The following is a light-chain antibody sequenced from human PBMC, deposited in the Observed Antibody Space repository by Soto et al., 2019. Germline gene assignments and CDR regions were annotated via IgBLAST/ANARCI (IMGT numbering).Light chain of an antibody. CDR1: QSVSSY. CDR3: QQRSNLPPT. CDR2: DAS. V-gene: IGKV3-11*01. Sequence: EILVTPSPSSRCWCAVERATLSCRASQSVSSYLAWYQQKPGQAPRLLIYDASNRATGIPARFSGSGSGTDFSLTINSLVPEDFAVYYCQQRSNLPPTFGGGTKVDIK. J-gene: IGKJ4*01.